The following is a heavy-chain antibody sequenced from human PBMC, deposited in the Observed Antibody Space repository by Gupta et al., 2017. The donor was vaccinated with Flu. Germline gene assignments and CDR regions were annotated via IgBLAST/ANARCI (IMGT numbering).Heavy chain of an antibody. Sequence: QVQLVESGGGVVQPGRSLRLSCAASGFTFSSYGMHWVRQAPGKGLEWVAVIWYDGSNKYYADSVKGRFTISRDNSKNTLYLQMNSLRAEDTAVYYCARDPLSYYGVDSFYYYGMDVWGQGTTVTVSS. CDR3: ARDPLSYYGVDSFYYYGMDV. J-gene: IGHJ6*02. V-gene: IGHV3-33*01. D-gene: IGHD3-16*01. CDR1: GFTFSSYG. CDR2: IWYDGSNK.